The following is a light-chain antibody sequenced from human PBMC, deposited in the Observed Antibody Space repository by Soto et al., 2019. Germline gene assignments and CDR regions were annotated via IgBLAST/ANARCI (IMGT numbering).Light chain of an antibody. Sequence: EIVLTQSPGTLSLSPGERATLSCRSSQSVSGSYLAWYQQEPGQALRLLIYGASTRATGSPDRFSGSGSGTDFTLTISRLEPEEFAVYYCQQYGSSTVTFGQGTKLEIK. CDR3: QQYGSSTVT. CDR1: QSVSGSY. V-gene: IGKV3-20*01. CDR2: GAS. J-gene: IGKJ2*01.